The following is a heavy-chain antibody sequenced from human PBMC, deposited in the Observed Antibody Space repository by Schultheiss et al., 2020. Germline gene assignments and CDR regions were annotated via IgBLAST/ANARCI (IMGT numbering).Heavy chain of an antibody. D-gene: IGHD3-9*01. J-gene: IGHJ3*02. Sequence: SETLSLTCSVSGGSISSGDYYWNWIRQSPGKGLEWIGYIYYSGSTYYNPSLKSRVTISVDTSKNQFSLKLSSVTAADTAVYYCARNYDILTGYPEAPGAFDIWGQGTMVTVSS. V-gene: IGHV4-30-4*01. CDR3: ARNYDILTGYPEAPGAFDI. CDR1: GGSISSGDYY. CDR2: IYYSGST.